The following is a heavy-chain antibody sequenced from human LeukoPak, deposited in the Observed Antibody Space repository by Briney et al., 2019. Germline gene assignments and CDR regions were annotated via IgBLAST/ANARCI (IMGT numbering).Heavy chain of an antibody. D-gene: IGHD3-10*01. CDR3: ARGLNPEWFGELFPFDY. CDR1: GYTFTGYY. CDR2: INPNSGGT. V-gene: IGHV1-2*02. Sequence: GASVKVSCKASGYTFTGYYMHWVRQAPGQGLEWMGWINPNSGGTNYAQKFQGRVTMTRDTSISTAYMELSRLRSDDTAVYYCARGLNPEWFGELFPFDYWGQGTLVTVSS. J-gene: IGHJ4*02.